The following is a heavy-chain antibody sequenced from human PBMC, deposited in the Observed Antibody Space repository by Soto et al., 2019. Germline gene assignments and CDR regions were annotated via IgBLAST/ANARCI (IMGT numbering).Heavy chain of an antibody. D-gene: IGHD6-13*01. CDR1: GGTFSSYA. Sequence: QVQLVQSGAEVKKPGSSVKVSCKASGGTFSSYAISWVRQAPGQGLEWMGGIIPIFGTANYAQKFQGRVTITADKSTSTAYMELSSLRSEDTAVYYCVRDTRIVAAAGTNYYYYGRDVWGQGTTVTVSS. CDR3: VRDTRIVAAAGTNYYYYGRDV. CDR2: IIPIFGTA. V-gene: IGHV1-69*06. J-gene: IGHJ6*02.